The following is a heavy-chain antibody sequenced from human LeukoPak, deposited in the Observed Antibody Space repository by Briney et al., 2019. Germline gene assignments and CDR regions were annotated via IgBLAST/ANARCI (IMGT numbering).Heavy chain of an antibody. CDR2: IYYSGST. D-gene: IGHD3-22*01. CDR1: GGSISSGYYY. J-gene: IGHJ4*02. V-gene: IGHV4-30-4*01. CDR3: ARDPYYYDSSSYF. Sequence: SETLSLTCTVSGGSISSGYYYWNWIRQPPGKGLEWIGNIYYSGSTYYNPSLKSRVTISVDTSKNQFSLKLSSVTAADTAVYYCARDPYYYDSSSYFWRQGILVTVSS.